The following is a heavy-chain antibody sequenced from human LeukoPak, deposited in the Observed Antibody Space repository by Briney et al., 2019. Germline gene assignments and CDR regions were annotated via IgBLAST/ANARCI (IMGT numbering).Heavy chain of an antibody. D-gene: IGHD4-17*01. J-gene: IGHJ6*02. CDR1: GGSISSYY. CDR2: IYYSGST. Sequence: SETLSLTCTVSGGSISSYYWSWIGQPPGKGLEWIGYIYYSGSTNYNPSLKSRVAISVETSKNQFSLKLSSVTAADTAVYYCARASGFYGVGYYGMDVWGQGTTVTVSS. CDR3: ARASGFYGVGYYGMDV. V-gene: IGHV4-59*01.